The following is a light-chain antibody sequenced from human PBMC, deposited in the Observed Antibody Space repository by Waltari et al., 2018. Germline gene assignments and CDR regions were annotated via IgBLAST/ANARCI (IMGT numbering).Light chain of an antibody. J-gene: IGLJ2*01. Sequence: QSALTQPPSASGSSGQSVPISCAGTSSDVGKHNFVSWYQQHPGKAPKLMIYDVNRRPSGVPDRFSGSKSGNTASLIVSGLQAEDEAVYFCCSFSGGNTILFGGGTKLTVL. V-gene: IGLV2-8*01. CDR3: CSFSGGNTIL. CDR1: SSDVGKHNF. CDR2: DVN.